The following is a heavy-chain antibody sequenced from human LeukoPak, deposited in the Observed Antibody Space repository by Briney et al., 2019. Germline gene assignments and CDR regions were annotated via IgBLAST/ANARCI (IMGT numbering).Heavy chain of an antibody. V-gene: IGHV3-9*01. CDR3: AKDADSSGWSGSFDY. J-gene: IGHJ4*02. Sequence: GRSLRLSCAASGFTFDDYAMHWVRQAPGKGLEWVSGISWNSGSIGYADSVKGRFTISRDNAKNSLYLQMNSLRAEDTALYYCAKDADSSGWSGSFDYWGQGTLVTVSS. D-gene: IGHD6-19*01. CDR1: GFTFDDYA. CDR2: ISWNSGSI.